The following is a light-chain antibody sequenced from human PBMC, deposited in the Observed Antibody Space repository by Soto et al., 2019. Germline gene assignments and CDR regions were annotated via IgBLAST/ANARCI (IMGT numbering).Light chain of an antibody. CDR3: GSWDSSLSAYV. CDR1: SSNIGGNS. Sequence: QSVLTQPPSVSAAPGQKVTISCSGSSSNIGGNSVSWYQQLPGTAPKLLIYDDNKRPSGIPDLFSGSKSGTSATLGITGFQTGDEAYYYCGSWDSSLSAYVFGTGTKVTV. J-gene: IGLJ1*01. CDR2: DDN. V-gene: IGLV1-51*01.